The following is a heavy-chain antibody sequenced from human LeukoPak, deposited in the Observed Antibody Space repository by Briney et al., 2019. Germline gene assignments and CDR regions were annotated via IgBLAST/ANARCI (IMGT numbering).Heavy chain of an antibody. CDR1: SGSISSYY. Sequence: SETLSLTCTVSSGSISSYYWSWIRQPPGQGLEWIGYLYYTGDTNCNPSLKSRITMSLDTSKNQFSLQLTSVTAADTAVYYCATHFASGGGCFDIWGQGTMVTVSS. J-gene: IGHJ3*02. CDR3: ATHFASGGGCFDI. D-gene: IGHD2-15*01. V-gene: IGHV4-59*08. CDR2: LYYTGDT.